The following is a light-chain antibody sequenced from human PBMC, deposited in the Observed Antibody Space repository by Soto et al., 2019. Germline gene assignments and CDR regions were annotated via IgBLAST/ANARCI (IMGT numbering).Light chain of an antibody. Sequence: QSALTQPASVSGSPGQSITITCTGTRSDVGSYNYVSWYQHHPGKAPKVIIYEVANRPSEISNRFSGSKSGNTAYLTISGLQAEDEADYYCSSYTTTNTVVFAGGTKLTVL. V-gene: IGLV2-14*01. CDR3: SSYTTTNTVV. CDR1: RSDVGSYNY. CDR2: EVA. J-gene: IGLJ2*01.